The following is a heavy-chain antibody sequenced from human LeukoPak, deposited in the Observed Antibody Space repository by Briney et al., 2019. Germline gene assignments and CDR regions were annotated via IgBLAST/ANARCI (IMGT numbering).Heavy chain of an antibody. D-gene: IGHD2-15*01. CDR2: ISSSGSTI. CDR3: ARGGFPGYCSGGSCYSDDWFDP. V-gene: IGHV3-48*04. Sequence: SGRSLKLSCTVSGFTFSSFAMEWVRQAPGKGLEWVSYISSSGSTIYYADSVKGRFTISRDNAKNSLYLQMNSLRAEDTAVYYCARGGFPGYCSGGSCYSDDWFDPWGQGTLVTVSS. J-gene: IGHJ5*02. CDR1: GFTFSSFA.